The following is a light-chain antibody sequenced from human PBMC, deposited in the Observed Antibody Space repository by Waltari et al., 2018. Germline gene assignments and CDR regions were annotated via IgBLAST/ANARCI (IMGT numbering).Light chain of an antibody. J-gene: IGLJ3*02. CDR3: SSYTSSSRV. Sequence: QSALTQPASVSGSPGQSLTISCTGTSSDVGGYTYVTWYQQHPGKAPKLMIYEVSNRPSGVSNRFSGSKSGNTASLTISGLQAEDEADYYCSSYTSSSRVFGGGTKLTVL. V-gene: IGLV2-14*01. CDR1: SSDVGGYTY. CDR2: EVS.